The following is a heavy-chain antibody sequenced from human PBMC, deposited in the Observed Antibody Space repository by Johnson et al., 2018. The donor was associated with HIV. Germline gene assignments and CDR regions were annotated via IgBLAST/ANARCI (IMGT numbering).Heavy chain of an antibody. CDR3: ARLEELLRAFDI. V-gene: IGHV3-30-3*01. CDR1: GFTFSTYA. J-gene: IGHJ3*02. Sequence: QVQLVESGGGVVQPGRSLRLSCAASGFTFSTYAMHWVRQVPGKGLEWVAVTSYDGSNKYYADSVKGRFTISRDNSKNTLYLQMNSLRAEDTAVYYCARLEELLRAFDIWGQGTMVTVSS. CDR2: TSYDGSNK. D-gene: IGHD1-26*01.